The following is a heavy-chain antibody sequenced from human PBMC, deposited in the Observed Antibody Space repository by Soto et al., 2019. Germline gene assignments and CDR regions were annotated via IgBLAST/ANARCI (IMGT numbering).Heavy chain of an antibody. CDR2: INGDYGNT. D-gene: IGHD5-18*01. J-gene: IGHJ6*02. V-gene: IGHV1-18*01. CDR1: GYTFYSHS. Sequence: QAQLVQSGVEVKKPGASVKVSCKASGYTFYSHSISWVRQAPGQGLEWMGRINGDYGNTQYAQKFRGRVTMTTDTSTTTVYMELTNLRSDDTAVYYCARCIQGDYYYGMDVWGQGTTVTVSS. CDR3: ARCIQGDYYYGMDV.